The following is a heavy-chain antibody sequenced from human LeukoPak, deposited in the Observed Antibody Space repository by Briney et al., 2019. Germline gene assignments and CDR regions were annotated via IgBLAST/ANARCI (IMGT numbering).Heavy chain of an antibody. CDR1: GGSLSGYY. Sequence: PSETLSLTCTVSGGSLSGYYWSWMRQPPGKGLEWIAYIYYSGSTNYNPSLKSRVTISVDTPKNQFSLKLSSVTAADTAVYYCARLRGNYFPDYWGQGTLVTVSS. D-gene: IGHD4-11*01. J-gene: IGHJ4*02. CDR3: ARLRGNYFPDY. CDR2: IYYSGST. V-gene: IGHV4-59*01.